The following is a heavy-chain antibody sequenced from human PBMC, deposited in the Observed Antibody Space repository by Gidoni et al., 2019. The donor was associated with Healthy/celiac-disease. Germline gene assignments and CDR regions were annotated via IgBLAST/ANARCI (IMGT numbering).Heavy chain of an antibody. J-gene: IGHJ3*02. CDR1: GFTFGDYA. V-gene: IGHV3-49*03. CDR3: TRPRLRFLEWLGAFDI. D-gene: IGHD3-3*01. CDR2: IRSKAYGGTT. Sequence: EVQLLESGGGLVQPGRSLRLSCTAPGFTFGDYAMSWFRQAPGTGLEWVGLIRSKAYGGTTEYAASVKGRFTISRDDSKSIAYLQMNSLKTEDTAVYYCTRPRLRFLEWLGAFDIWGQGTMVTVSS.